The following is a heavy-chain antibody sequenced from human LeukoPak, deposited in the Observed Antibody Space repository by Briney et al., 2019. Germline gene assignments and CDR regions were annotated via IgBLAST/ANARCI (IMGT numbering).Heavy chain of an antibody. CDR2: IYTSGST. CDR3: ARGGGSSSSY. CDR1: GGSISSGGFY. Sequence: SETLSLTCTVSGGSISSGGFYWSWIRQPAGKGLEWIGRIYTSGSTSYNPSLESRVTISVDTSKNQFSLNLNSVTAADTAVYYCARGGGSSSSYWGQGTLVTVSS. V-gene: IGHV4-61*02. J-gene: IGHJ4*02. D-gene: IGHD6-6*01.